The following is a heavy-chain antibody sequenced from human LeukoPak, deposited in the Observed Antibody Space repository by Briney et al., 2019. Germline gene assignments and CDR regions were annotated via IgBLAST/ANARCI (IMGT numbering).Heavy chain of an antibody. J-gene: IGHJ4*02. Sequence: PGGSLRLSCAASGFTFDDYAMHWVRQAPGKGLEWVSGISWNSGSIGYADSVKGRFPISRDNAKNSLYLQMNSLRAEDTALYYCAKDLISGGLGFDYWGQGTLVTVSS. V-gene: IGHV3-9*01. CDR3: AKDLISGGLGFDY. CDR1: GFTFDDYA. D-gene: IGHD3-10*01. CDR2: ISWNSGSI.